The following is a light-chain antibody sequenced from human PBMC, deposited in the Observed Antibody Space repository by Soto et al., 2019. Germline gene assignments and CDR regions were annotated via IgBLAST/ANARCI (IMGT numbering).Light chain of an antibody. V-gene: IGKV3-20*01. CDR3: QQYGSSPRT. J-gene: IGKJ1*01. Sequence: EIVLTQSPGTLPLSPGERATLSCRASQSVSSSYLAWYQQKPGQAPRLLIYGASSRATGIPDRFSGSGSGTDFTLTISRLEPEDFAVYYCQQYGSSPRTFGQVTKVEIK. CDR1: QSVSSSY. CDR2: GAS.